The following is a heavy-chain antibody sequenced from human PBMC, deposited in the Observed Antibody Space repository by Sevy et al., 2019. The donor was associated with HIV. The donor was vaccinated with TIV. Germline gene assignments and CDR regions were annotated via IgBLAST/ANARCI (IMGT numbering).Heavy chain of an antibody. J-gene: IGHJ4*02. CDR3: TRSAAEAKNFYCGGDCYSDY. Sequence: ASVKVSCKASGGTFSNYALSWVRQAPGQGLEWMGGIIPIFGTTNFAQTFQGRVTITADESTSTAYMELSSLRSADTAVYYCTRSAAEAKNFYCGGDCYSDYWGQGTLVTVSS. CDR2: IIPIFGTT. V-gene: IGHV1-69*13. CDR1: GGTFSNYA. D-gene: IGHD2-21*02.